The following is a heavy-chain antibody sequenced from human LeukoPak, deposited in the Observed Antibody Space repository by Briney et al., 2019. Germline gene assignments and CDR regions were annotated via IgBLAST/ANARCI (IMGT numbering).Heavy chain of an antibody. J-gene: IGHJ4*02. CDR1: GFSLNTRGVG. Sequence: SGPTLVNPTQTLTLTCTFSGFSLNTRGVGVGWIRQPPGRALEWLSLIYWDDDRRYSPSLKSKLTITKDTSKNQVVLTMTNMDPVDTATYFCAHRKNYYDSSVFDNWGQGTLVTVSS. CDR2: IYWDDDR. CDR3: AHRKNYYDSSVFDN. V-gene: IGHV2-5*02. D-gene: IGHD3-22*01.